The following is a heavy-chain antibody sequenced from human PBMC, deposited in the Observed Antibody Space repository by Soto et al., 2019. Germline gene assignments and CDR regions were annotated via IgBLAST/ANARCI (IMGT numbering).Heavy chain of an antibody. CDR2: INPNSGAT. Sequence: ASVKVSCKAFGYTFTGYFMHWVRQAPGQGLEWLGWINPNSGATKYAQKFQGRVTLTRDTSINTAYMEMSMLRSDDTAVYYCARGGGTILTPLPWGQGTLVTVSS. V-gene: IGHV1-2*02. J-gene: IGHJ5*02. CDR1: GYTFTGYF. D-gene: IGHD3-3*01. CDR3: ARGGGTILTPLP.